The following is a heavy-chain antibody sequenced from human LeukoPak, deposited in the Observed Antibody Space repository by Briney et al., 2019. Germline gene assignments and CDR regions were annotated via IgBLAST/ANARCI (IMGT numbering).Heavy chain of an antibody. V-gene: IGHV3-48*01. CDR2: VTSSSRTI. Sequence: GGSLRLSCAASGFTFSSYSMNWVRQAPGKGPEWIAYVTSSSRTIYYTDSVKGRFTISRDNAKSSLYLQLDSLRAEDTAVYYCARDLIGGNAYDYWGQGALVTVSS. J-gene: IGHJ4*02. D-gene: IGHD2-15*01. CDR3: ARDLIGGNAYDY. CDR1: GFTFSSYS.